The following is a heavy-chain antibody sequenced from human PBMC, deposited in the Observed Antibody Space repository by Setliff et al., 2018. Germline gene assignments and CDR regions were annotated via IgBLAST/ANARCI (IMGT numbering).Heavy chain of an antibody. D-gene: IGHD4-17*01. CDR2: ISPHNGIT. J-gene: IGHJ5*02. CDR3: ARDVPLTTVTKNYFGP. Sequence: GASVKVSCKASGYTFTTFGVSWVRQVPGQGLEWLGWISPHNGITRCGQKFQGRVTLTSETTTGTVYMELRSLNSDDTAVYYCARDVPLTTVTKNYFGPWGQGTLVTVSS. V-gene: IGHV1-18*01. CDR1: GYTFTTFG.